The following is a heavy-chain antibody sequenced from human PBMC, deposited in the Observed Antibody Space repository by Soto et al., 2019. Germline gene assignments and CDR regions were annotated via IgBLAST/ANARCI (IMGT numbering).Heavy chain of an antibody. V-gene: IGHV3-23*01. CDR1: GFTFSSYA. D-gene: IGHD4-17*01. CDR2: ISGSASTT. CDR3: TTDPKKDYLRYFDY. J-gene: IGHJ4*02. Sequence: GGSLRLSCAASGFTFSSYAMNWVRQAPGKGLEWVSSISGSASTTYYAAPVKGRFTTSRDDSKNTLYLQMNSLKTEDTAVYYCTTDPKKDYLRYFDYWGQGTLVTVSS.